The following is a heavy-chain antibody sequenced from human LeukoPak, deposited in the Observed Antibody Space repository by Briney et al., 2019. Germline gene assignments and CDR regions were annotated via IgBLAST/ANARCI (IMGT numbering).Heavy chain of an antibody. Sequence: GGSLRLSCAASGFTFSDYYMSWIRQAPGKGLEWVSYISSSGNIIYYADSVKGRFTISRDNAKNSLYLQMNSLRAEDTAVYYWARRRYNWNAIDYWGQGTLVTVSS. V-gene: IGHV3-11*01. CDR3: ARRRYNWNAIDY. CDR2: ISSSGNII. D-gene: IGHD1-20*01. J-gene: IGHJ4*02. CDR1: GFTFSDYY.